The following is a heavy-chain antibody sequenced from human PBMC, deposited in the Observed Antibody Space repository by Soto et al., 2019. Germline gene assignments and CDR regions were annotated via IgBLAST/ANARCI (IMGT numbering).Heavy chain of an antibody. CDR1: GYTFTNDW. CDR3: ARTDIGATPRAWFDP. J-gene: IGHJ5*02. CDR2: IYPSDSDT. V-gene: IGHV5-51*01. D-gene: IGHD5-12*01. Sequence: GESLKISCKASGYTFTNDWIGWVRQMPGKGLEWMGIIYPSDSDTRYNPSFQGQVTISVDKSISTAYLQWSSLKASDTAMYYCARTDIGATPRAWFDPWGQGALVTVSS.